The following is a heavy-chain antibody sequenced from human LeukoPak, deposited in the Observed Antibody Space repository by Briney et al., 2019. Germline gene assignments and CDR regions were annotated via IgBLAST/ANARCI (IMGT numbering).Heavy chain of an antibody. CDR3: ARDSWYYDSSGLPPIYYYGVDV. V-gene: IGHV1-18*01. CDR1: GYPFKIYA. CDR2: ISTYNGDT. Sequence: HGASVKVSCKASGYPFKIYAISWVRQAPGQGLEWMGWISTYNGDTKYAQKLQGRVTMTTDTSTSTAYMELRSLRSDDTAVYYCARDSWYYDSSGLPPIYYYGVDVWGQGTTVTVSS. D-gene: IGHD3-22*01. J-gene: IGHJ6*02.